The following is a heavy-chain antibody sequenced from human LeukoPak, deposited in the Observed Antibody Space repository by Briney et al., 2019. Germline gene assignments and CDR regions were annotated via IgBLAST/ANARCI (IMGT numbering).Heavy chain of an antibody. CDR3: AKSPISMIVVAKGWYFDL. CDR1: EFTFSSYG. Sequence: GGSLRLSCAASEFTFSSYGMNWVRQAPGKGLEGVSYISSSSNVMYYADSGKGRFTISRDNAKNSLYLQMNSLRAEDTAVYYCAKSPISMIVVAKGWYFDLWGRGTLVTVSS. CDR2: ISSSSNVM. V-gene: IGHV3-48*04. J-gene: IGHJ2*01. D-gene: IGHD3-22*01.